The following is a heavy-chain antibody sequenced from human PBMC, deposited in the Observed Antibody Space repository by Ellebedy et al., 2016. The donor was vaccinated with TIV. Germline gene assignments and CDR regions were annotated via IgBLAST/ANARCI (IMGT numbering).Heavy chain of an antibody. CDR3: ARGDSGGAYWYLDL. Sequence: ASVKVSCXASGHTFIDYYMHWVRQAPGQGLEWMGWISAYNGNTNFAQKLQGRVTMTTDTSTSTVYMELRSLTSDDTAVYYCARGDSGGAYWYLDLWGRGTLVTVSS. CDR2: ISAYNGNT. V-gene: IGHV1-18*04. J-gene: IGHJ2*01. D-gene: IGHD3-16*01. CDR1: GHTFIDYY.